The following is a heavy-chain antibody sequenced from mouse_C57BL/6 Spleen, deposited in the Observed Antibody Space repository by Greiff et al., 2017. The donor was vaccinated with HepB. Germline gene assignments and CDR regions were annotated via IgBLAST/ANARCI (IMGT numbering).Heavy chain of an antibody. V-gene: IGHV1-55*01. CDR1: GYTFTSYW. CDR2: IYPGSGST. J-gene: IGHJ3*01. Sequence: QVQLKQPGAELVKPGASVKMSCKASGYTFTSYWITWVKQRPGQGLEWIGDIYPGSGSTNYNEKFKSKATLTVDTSSSTAYMQLSSLTSEDSAVYYCARSGYDLAFFAYWGQGTLVTVSA. D-gene: IGHD2-3*01. CDR3: ARSGYDLAFFAY.